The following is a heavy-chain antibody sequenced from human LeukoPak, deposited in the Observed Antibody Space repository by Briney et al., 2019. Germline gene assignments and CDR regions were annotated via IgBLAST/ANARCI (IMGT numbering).Heavy chain of an antibody. Sequence: SETLSLTCAVYGGSFSDYSWSWIRQPPGKGLEWIGEINHSGSTNYNPSLKSRVTISVDTSKNQFSLKLSSVTAADTAVYYCARGQYCSSTSCYAWFDPWGQGTLVTVSS. CDR2: INHSGST. CDR1: GGSFSDYS. V-gene: IGHV4-34*01. J-gene: IGHJ5*02. CDR3: ARGQYCSSTSCYAWFDP. D-gene: IGHD2-2*01.